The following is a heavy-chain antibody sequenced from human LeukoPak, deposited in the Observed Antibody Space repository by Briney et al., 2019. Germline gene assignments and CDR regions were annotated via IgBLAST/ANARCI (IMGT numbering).Heavy chain of an antibody. Sequence: GVSLRLSCAASGFTFSSYSMNWVRQAPGKGLEWVSSISSSSSYIYYADSVKGRFTISRDNAKNSLYLQMNSLRTEDTAVYYCARDQGRATLDYWGQGTLVTVSS. CDR1: GFTFSSYS. V-gene: IGHV3-21*01. J-gene: IGHJ4*02. CDR2: ISSSSSYI. CDR3: ARDQGRATLDY.